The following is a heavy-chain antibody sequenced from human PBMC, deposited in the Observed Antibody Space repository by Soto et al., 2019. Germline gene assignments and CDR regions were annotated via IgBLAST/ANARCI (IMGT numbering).Heavy chain of an antibody. J-gene: IGHJ4*02. V-gene: IGHV3-23*01. CDR3: ARGGCARSSCSCDW. CDR1: GFTFNQYA. D-gene: IGHD2-2*01. Sequence: ELQVLESGGGLVQSGGSLRLSCAASGFTFNQYAMNWVRQAPGKGLEWVSAISGAGGVTEYADSVQGRFSISRDNSKKTVFLDMNSLRVEDTAIYYCARGGCARSSCSCDWWGQGTVVTVS. CDR2: ISGAGGVT.